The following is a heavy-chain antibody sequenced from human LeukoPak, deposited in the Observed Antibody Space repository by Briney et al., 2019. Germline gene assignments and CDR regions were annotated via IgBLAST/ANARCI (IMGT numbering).Heavy chain of an antibody. J-gene: IGHJ4*02. Sequence: SETLSLTCTVSGGSISSSSYYWGWIRQPPGKGLEWIGSIYYSGSTYYNPSLKSRVTISVDTSKNQFSLKLSSVTAADTAVYYCARGSVTIDYWGQGTLVTVSS. D-gene: IGHD4-17*01. CDR2: IYYSGST. CDR3: ARGSVTIDY. CDR1: GGSISSSSYY. V-gene: IGHV4-39*07.